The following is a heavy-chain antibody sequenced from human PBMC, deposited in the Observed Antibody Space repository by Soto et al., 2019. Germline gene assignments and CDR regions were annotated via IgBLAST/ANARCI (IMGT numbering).Heavy chain of an antibody. J-gene: IGHJ6*02. CDR2: ISGSGGST. V-gene: IGHV3-23*01. Sequence: PGGSLRLSCAASGFTFSSYAMSWVRQAPGKGLEWVSAISGSGGSTYYADSVKGRFTISRDNSKNTLYLQMNSLRAEDTAVYYCAAPVGIVVVPAAIRVDVWGQGTTVTV. CDR3: AAPVGIVVVPAAIRVDV. CDR1: GFTFSSYA. D-gene: IGHD2-2*02.